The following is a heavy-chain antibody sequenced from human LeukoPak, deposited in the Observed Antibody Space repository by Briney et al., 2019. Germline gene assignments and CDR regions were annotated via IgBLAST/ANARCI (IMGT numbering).Heavy chain of an antibody. CDR3: ARVSIAVAGVWGQKHYYYYYMDV. D-gene: IGHD6-19*01. J-gene: IGHJ6*03. Sequence: GGSLRLSCAASGFTFSSYWMSWVRQAPGKGLEWVANIKQDGSEKYYVDSVKGRFTISRDNAKNSLYLQMNSLRAEDTAVYYCARVSIAVAGVWGQKHYYYYYMDVWGKGTTVTVSS. CDR2: IKQDGSEK. CDR1: GFTFSSYW. V-gene: IGHV3-7*01.